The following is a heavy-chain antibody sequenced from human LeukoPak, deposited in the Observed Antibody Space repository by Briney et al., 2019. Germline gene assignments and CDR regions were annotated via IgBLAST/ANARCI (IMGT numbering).Heavy chain of an antibody. CDR2: ISGSGGST. J-gene: IGHJ4*02. Sequence: GGSLRLSCAASGFTFSSYAMNWVRQAPGKGPEWVSRISGSGGSTYYADSVKGRFTISRDNSKNTLYLQMNSLRAEDTAVYYCARDLYDSSGYHDYWGQGTLVTVSS. CDR1: GFTFSSYA. D-gene: IGHD3-22*01. CDR3: ARDLYDSSGYHDY. V-gene: IGHV3-23*01.